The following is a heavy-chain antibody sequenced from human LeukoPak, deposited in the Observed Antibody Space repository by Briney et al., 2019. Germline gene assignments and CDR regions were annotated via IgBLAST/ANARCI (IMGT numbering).Heavy chain of an antibody. Sequence: SETLSLTCTVSGGSFSSSSYYWGWLRQAPGMGREWFGSIYYSGSTYYNPSIKSRVTISVDTSKNQFSLKLTSVTAADTAVYYCARHVYSYGRNYFDYWGQGTLVTVSS. J-gene: IGHJ4*02. D-gene: IGHD5-18*01. CDR2: IYYSGST. V-gene: IGHV4-39*01. CDR3: ARHVYSYGRNYFDY. CDR1: GGSFSSSSYY.